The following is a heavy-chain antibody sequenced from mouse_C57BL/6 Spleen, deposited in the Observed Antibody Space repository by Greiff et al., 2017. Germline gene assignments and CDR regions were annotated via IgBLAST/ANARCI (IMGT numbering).Heavy chain of an antibody. V-gene: IGHV5-4*01. Sequence: EVKLMESGGGLVKPGGSLKLSCAASGFTFSSYAMSWVRQTPEKRLEWVATISDGGSYTYYPDNVKGRFTISRENAKNNLYLQMSHLKSEDAAMYYCARDGGSNYFDYWGQGTTLTVSS. CDR2: ISDGGSYT. J-gene: IGHJ2*01. CDR1: GFTFSSYA. CDR3: ARDGGSNYFDY.